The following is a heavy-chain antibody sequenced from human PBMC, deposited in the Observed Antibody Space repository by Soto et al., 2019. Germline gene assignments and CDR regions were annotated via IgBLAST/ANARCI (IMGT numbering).Heavy chain of an antibody. CDR3: AREAVRGGYYFYN. CDR2: IYYSGST. J-gene: IGHJ4*02. Sequence: QVQLQESGPGLVKPSQTLSLTCTVSGGSITSVGYYWSWIRQHPGKGLEWLGYIYYSGSTYYNTPIKSRDNVSVDVSKNQFSLKLSSVTAADTAVYYCAREAVRGGYYFYNLCQGTLVAVSS. V-gene: IGHV4-31*03. D-gene: IGHD3-10*01. CDR1: GGSITSVGYY.